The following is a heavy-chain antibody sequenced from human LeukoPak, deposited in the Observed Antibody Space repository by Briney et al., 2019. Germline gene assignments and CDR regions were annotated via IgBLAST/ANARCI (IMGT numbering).Heavy chain of an antibody. Sequence: PGGSLRLSCAASGFTFSNYAMSWVRQTPEKGLEWVSATTDSGGDTYHADSVEGRFSISRDNSKNILYMEINSLRVKDTAMYYCAKGSRSSRPYYFDFWGQGTLVTVSS. CDR2: TTDSGGDT. V-gene: IGHV3-23*01. CDR3: AKGSRSSRPYYFDF. CDR1: GFTFSNYA. D-gene: IGHD6-6*01. J-gene: IGHJ4*02.